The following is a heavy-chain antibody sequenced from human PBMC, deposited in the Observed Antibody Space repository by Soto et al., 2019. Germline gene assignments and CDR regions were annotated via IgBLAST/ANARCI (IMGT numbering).Heavy chain of an antibody. V-gene: IGHV1-69*13. Sequence: ASVKVSCKASGGTFSSYAISWVRQAPGQGLEWMGGIIPIFGTANYAQKFQGRVTITADESTSTAYMELRRLRSEDKAVYYCARARSCTNGVCSPSYYYYYGMDVWGQGTTVTVSS. D-gene: IGHD2-8*01. CDR2: IIPIFGTA. CDR1: GGTFSSYA. J-gene: IGHJ6*02. CDR3: ARARSCTNGVCSPSYYYYYGMDV.